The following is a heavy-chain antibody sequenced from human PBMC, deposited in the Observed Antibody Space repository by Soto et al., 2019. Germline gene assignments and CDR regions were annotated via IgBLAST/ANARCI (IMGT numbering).Heavy chain of an antibody. D-gene: IGHD2-15*01. CDR3: ARARPYCSCGSCYRAGSNLFDP. Sequence: ASVKVSCKASGYTFTSYDINWVRQATGQGLEWMGWMNPNSGNTGYAQKFQGRVTMTRNTSISTAYMELSSLRSEDTAVYYCARARPYCSCGSCYRAGSNLFDPWGQGSLVTGSS. V-gene: IGHV1-8*01. CDR2: MNPNSGNT. J-gene: IGHJ5*02. CDR1: GYTFTSYD.